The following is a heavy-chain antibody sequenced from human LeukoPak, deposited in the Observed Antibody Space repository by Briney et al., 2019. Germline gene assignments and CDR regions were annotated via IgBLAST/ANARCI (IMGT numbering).Heavy chain of an antibody. CDR2: IKQDGSVK. Sequence: GGSLRLSCVASGFTFSDYWMSWVRQAPGKGLEWVANIKQDGSVKHYVDSVRGRFTISRDNAQNSLYLQMNSLRAGDTAVYYCATNWNYRFDYWGQGTLVTVSS. V-gene: IGHV3-7*01. CDR1: GFTFSDYW. J-gene: IGHJ4*02. CDR3: ATNWNYRFDY. D-gene: IGHD1-7*01.